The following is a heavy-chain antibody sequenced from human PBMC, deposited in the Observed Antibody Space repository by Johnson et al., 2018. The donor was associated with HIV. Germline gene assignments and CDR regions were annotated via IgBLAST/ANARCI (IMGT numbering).Heavy chain of an antibody. Sequence: EVQLVESGGGLVQPDGSLKLSCAASGFAVSDSAMHWVRQTSGKGLEWVGRIRSEAYSYATAYAASVKGRFTISRADSQKMAYLQMNSLQSEDTAVYFCTMADDTYNYDISGFVDAFDRWGQGTMVTVSS. D-gene: IGHD3-22*01. J-gene: IGHJ3*02. V-gene: IGHV3-73*01. CDR1: GFAVSDSA. CDR3: TMADDTYNYDISGFVDAFDR. CDR2: IRSEAYSYAT.